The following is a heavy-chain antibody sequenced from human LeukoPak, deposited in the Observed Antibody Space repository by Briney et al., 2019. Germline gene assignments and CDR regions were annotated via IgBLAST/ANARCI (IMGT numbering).Heavy chain of an antibody. Sequence: SGTLSLTCAVYVGSFSGYYWSSIRRPSGTGLEWNGELNHSGSTNYNSSLKSRVTISVDTCKNQFSLKLSSVTAADTAVYYCARRLPYYGSGRVSYNWFDPWGQGTLVTVSS. CDR3: ARRLPYYGSGRVSYNWFDP. V-gene: IGHV4-34*01. J-gene: IGHJ5*02. CDR1: VGSFSGYY. CDR2: LNHSGST. D-gene: IGHD3-10*01.